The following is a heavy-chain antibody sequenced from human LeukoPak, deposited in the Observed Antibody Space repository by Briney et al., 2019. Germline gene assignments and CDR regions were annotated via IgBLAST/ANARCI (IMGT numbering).Heavy chain of an antibody. J-gene: IGHJ3*02. CDR2: IYYSGST. D-gene: IGHD3-10*01. CDR3: ASEPYGSGSFLGAFDI. V-gene: IGHV4-39*01. CDR1: DDSIRSSAYY. Sequence: SETLSLTCAVSDDSIRSSAYYWGWIRQPPGKGLEWIGSIYYSGSTYYNPSLKSRVTISIDTSKNQLSLKLSSVTAADTAVYYCASEPYGSGSFLGAFDIWGQGTMVTVSS.